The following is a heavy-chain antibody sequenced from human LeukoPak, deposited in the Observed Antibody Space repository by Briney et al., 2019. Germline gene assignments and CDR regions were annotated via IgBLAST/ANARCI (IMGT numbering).Heavy chain of an antibody. CDR1: GGSSSSVSYY. Sequence: SETLSLTCTVSGGSSSSVSYYWSWIRQPAGKGLEWIGRIYTSGSTNYNPALKSRVTISVDTSKNQFSLKLSSVTAADTAVYYCARGWGATTSYWGQGTLVTVSS. CDR2: IYTSGST. CDR3: ARGWGATTSY. D-gene: IGHD1-26*01. J-gene: IGHJ4*02. V-gene: IGHV4-61*02.